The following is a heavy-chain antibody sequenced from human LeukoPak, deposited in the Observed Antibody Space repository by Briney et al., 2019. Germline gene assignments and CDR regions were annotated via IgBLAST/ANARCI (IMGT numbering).Heavy chain of an antibody. J-gene: IGHJ6*02. CDR3: ATTPYGSSGCPLYYYGLDV. Sequence: ASVKVSCKASGYTFTNYAMNWVRQAPGQGLEWMGWINTNTGNPTYAQGFTGRFVFSLETSVSTAYLQISGLKAEDTAVYYCATTPYGSSGCPLYYYGLDVWGQGTTVTVSS. D-gene: IGHD3-22*01. CDR2: INTNTGNP. V-gene: IGHV7-4-1*02. CDR1: GYTFTNYA.